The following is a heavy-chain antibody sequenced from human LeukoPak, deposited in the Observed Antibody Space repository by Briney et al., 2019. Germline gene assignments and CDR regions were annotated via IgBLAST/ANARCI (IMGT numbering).Heavy chain of an antibody. Sequence: GESLRLTCAASGFTFSSYSMSWIRQPPGKGLEWVSAISDSGSTTYNADSVNGRFTISRDNSKNTLYLQMNSLRAEDTAVYYCAKNEMVRGVPTYYFDYWGQGTLVTVSS. CDR1: GFTFSSYS. CDR3: AKNEMVRGVPTYYFDY. V-gene: IGHV3-23*01. J-gene: IGHJ4*02. CDR2: ISDSGSTT. D-gene: IGHD3-10*01.